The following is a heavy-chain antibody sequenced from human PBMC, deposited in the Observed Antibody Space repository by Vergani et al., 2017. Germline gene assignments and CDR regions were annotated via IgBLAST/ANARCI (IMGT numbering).Heavy chain of an antibody. D-gene: IGHD2-2*01. CDR3: VKVWGCSSTSCLDYFDY. V-gene: IGHV3-64D*06. J-gene: IGHJ4*02. CDR1: GFTFSSYA. Sequence: EVQLVESGGGLVQPGGSLRLSCSASGFTFSSYAMHWVRQAPGKGLEYVSAISSNGGSTYYADSVKGRFTISRDNFKNTLYLQMSSLRAEDTAVYYCVKVWGCSSTSCLDYFDYWGQGTLVTVSS. CDR2: ISSNGGST.